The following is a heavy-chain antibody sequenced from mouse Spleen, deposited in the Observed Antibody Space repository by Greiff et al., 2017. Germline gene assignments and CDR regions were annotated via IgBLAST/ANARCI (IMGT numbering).Heavy chain of an antibody. CDR3: AREGAYYMDY. CDR1: GFPFSDYY. V-gene: IGHV5-16*01. Sequence: EVMLVESEGGLVQPGSSLKLSCTASGFPFSDYYMAWVRQVPEKGLEWVANINYVGSSTYYLDSLKSRFIISRDNAKNILYLQMSRRKSEDKATYYGAREGAYYMDYWGQGTTLTVSS. CDR2: INYVGSST. J-gene: IGHJ2*01.